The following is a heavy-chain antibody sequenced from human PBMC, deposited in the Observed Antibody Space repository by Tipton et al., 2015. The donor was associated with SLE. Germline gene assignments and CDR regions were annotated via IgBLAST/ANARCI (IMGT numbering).Heavy chain of an antibody. D-gene: IGHD4-23*01. J-gene: IGHJ5*02. CDR1: GGSISSYY. CDR3: SRTFPYGGFDP. CDR2: IYYSGST. V-gene: IGHV4-59*07. Sequence: TLSLTCTVSGGSISSYYWSWIRQPPGKGLEWIGYIYYSGSTNYNPSLKSRVTISVDTTKNQFSLKLSSVTAEDTAVYYCSRTFPYGGFDPWGQGTLVTVSS.